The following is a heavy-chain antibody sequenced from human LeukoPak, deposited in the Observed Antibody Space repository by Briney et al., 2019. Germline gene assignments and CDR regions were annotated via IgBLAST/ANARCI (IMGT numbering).Heavy chain of an antibody. CDR3: ARATNGRFDI. D-gene: IGHD2-8*01. V-gene: IGHV3-33*01. Sequence: GGSLRLSCAGSGFSLSNYGMHWVRQAPGKGLEWVAVVWYDGSDEYFANSVKGRFAISRDKSKNTLYLQMDSLRAEDTAVYYCARATNGRFDIWGQGTMVTVSS. CDR1: GFSLSNYG. J-gene: IGHJ3*02. CDR2: VWYDGSDE.